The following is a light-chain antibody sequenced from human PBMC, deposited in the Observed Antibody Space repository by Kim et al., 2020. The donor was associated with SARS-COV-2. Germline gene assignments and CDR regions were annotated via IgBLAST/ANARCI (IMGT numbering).Light chain of an antibody. CDR1: SLRTYY. CDR3: NSRDSNDNVV. Sequence: SSELTQDPAVSVALVQTVRITCQGDSLRTYYTTWYQQKPGQAPILVIFGKNSRPSGIPDRFSGSSSGNTASLTITGTQAGDEADYYCNSRDSNDNVVFGGGTQLTVL. V-gene: IGLV3-19*01. J-gene: IGLJ2*01. CDR2: GKN.